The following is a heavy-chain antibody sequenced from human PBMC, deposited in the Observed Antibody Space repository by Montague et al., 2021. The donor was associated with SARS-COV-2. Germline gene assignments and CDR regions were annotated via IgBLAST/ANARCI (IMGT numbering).Heavy chain of an antibody. V-gene: IGHV4-39*01. CDR3: ARHLTYYYEVWERHRYTLDY. D-gene: IGHD3-16*02. CDR1: GGSFSSSNYY. CDR2: TYYSGST. J-gene: IGHJ4*02. Sequence: SETLSLTCSVSGGSFSSSNYYWGWIRQPPGKGPEWIGNTYYSGSTNYNRCLKSRVTISVDTPKKHVSLRLTSVTAADTAVYYCARHLTYYYEVWERHRYTLDYWGQGTLVTVSS.